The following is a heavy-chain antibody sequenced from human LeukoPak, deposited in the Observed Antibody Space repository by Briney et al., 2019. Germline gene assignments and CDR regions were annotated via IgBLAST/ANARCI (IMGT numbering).Heavy chain of an antibody. Sequence: PGGSLRLSCAASGFTFSSYAMSWVHQAPGKGLEWVSAISGSGGSTYYADSVKGRFTISRDNSKNTLYLQMNSLRAEDTAVYYCAKVPAIAAAGTTWEIDYYYYMDVWGKGTTVAVSS. CDR3: AKVPAIAAAGTTWEIDYYYYMDV. J-gene: IGHJ6*03. V-gene: IGHV3-23*01. D-gene: IGHD6-13*01. CDR1: GFTFSSYA. CDR2: ISGSGGST.